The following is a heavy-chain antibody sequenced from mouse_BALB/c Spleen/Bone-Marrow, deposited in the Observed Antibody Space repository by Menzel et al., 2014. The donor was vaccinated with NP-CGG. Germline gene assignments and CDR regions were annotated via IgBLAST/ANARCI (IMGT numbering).Heavy chain of an antibody. D-gene: IGHD1-1*01. CDR3: TRYGNSHYYAMDY. CDR2: IYPSDSYT. Sequence: VQLQQSGAELVRPGASVKLSCRASGYTFTSYWINWVKQRPGQGLEWIGNIYPSDSYTNYNQRFKDKATLTVDKSSSTAYMQLSSPISEDSAVYYCTRYGNSHYYAMDYWGQGTSVTVSS. V-gene: IGHV1-69*02. CDR1: GYTFTSYW. J-gene: IGHJ4*01.